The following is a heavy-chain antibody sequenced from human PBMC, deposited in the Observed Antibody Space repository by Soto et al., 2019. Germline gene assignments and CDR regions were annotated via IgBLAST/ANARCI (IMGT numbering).Heavy chain of an antibody. J-gene: IGHJ5*02. CDR1: GGSISSGGYS. V-gene: IGHV4-30-2*01. CDR3: ARDFKDYYDSSGYYYNWFDP. D-gene: IGHD3-22*01. Sequence: TSETLSLTCAVSGGSISSGGYSWSWIRQPPGKGLEWIGYIYHSGSTYYNPSLKSRVTISVDRSKNQFSLELSSLRSEDTAVYYCARDFKDYYDSSGYYYNWFDPWGQGTLVTVSS. CDR2: IYHSGST.